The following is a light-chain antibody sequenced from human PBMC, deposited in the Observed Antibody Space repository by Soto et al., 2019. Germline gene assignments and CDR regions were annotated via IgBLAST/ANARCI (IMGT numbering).Light chain of an antibody. Sequence: EIVLTQSPGTLSLSPGERATLSCRASQSVSSSYLAWYQQKPGQAPRLLIYGASSRATGIPDRFSGSGSGTDFTLTISRLEPEDFAVYYCQQYGSSTLFTLGPGTKVDIK. CDR3: QQYGSSTLFT. CDR1: QSVSSSY. V-gene: IGKV3-20*01. J-gene: IGKJ3*01. CDR2: GAS.